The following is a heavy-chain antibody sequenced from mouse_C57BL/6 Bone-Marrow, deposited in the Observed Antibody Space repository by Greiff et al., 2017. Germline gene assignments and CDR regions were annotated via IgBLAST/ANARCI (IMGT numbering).Heavy chain of an antibody. CDR3: ASGYYGSSYLAWFAY. Sequence: QVQLQQSGAELVRPGASVKLSCKASGYTFTDYYINWVKQRPGQGLAWIARLYPGSGNTYYNEKFKGKATLTAEKYYSPAYMQLSMLTSEDSAVYFCASGYYGSSYLAWFAYWGQGTLVTVSA. J-gene: IGHJ3*01. D-gene: IGHD1-1*01. CDR1: GYTFTDYY. V-gene: IGHV1-76*01. CDR2: LYPGSGNT.